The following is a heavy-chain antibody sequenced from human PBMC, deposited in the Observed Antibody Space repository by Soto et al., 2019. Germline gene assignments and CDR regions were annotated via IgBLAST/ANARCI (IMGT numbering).Heavy chain of an antibody. CDR1: GGSISSGDYY. CDR2: IYYSGST. V-gene: IGHV4-30-4*01. D-gene: IGHD3-22*01. CDR3: ARDHYYDSSGYYHDAFDI. Sequence: PSETLSLTCTVSGGSISSGDYYWSWIRQPPGKGLEWIGYIYYSGSTYYNPSLKSRVTISVDTSKNQFSLKLSSVTAADTAVYYCARDHYYDSSGYYHDAFDIWGQGTMVTVSS. J-gene: IGHJ3*02.